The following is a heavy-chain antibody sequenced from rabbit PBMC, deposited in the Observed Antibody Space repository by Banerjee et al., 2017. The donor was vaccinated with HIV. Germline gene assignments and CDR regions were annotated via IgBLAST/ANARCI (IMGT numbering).Heavy chain of an antibody. CDR3: ARDLAGVTGWNFGL. V-gene: IGHV1S45*01. CDR2: IYAGSGGYT. D-gene: IGHD4-1*01. Sequence: QEQLEESRGDLVKPEGSLTLTCTASGFTLSSYWICWVRQAPGKGLEWIACIYAGSGGYTYSASWAKGRFTISKTASTTVTLQMTSLTAADTATYFCARDLAGVTGWNFGLWGPGTLVTVS. J-gene: IGHJ4*01. CDR1: GFTLSSYW.